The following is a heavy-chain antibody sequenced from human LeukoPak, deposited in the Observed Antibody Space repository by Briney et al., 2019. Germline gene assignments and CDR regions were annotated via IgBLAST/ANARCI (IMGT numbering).Heavy chain of an antibody. CDR1: GFTFSSYG. Sequence: PGRSLRLSCAASGFTFSSYGMHWVRQAPGKGLEWVAVISFDGSSKDYAESVKGRFTISRDNSKNTLYLQMNSLRVEDTAVYYCAKVADQYYYYYFYYMDVWGKGTTVTVSS. CDR2: ISFDGSSK. V-gene: IGHV3-30*18. D-gene: IGHD2-2*01. J-gene: IGHJ6*03. CDR3: AKVADQYYYYYFYYMDV.